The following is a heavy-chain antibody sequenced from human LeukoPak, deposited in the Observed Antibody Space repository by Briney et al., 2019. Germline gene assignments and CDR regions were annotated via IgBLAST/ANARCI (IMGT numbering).Heavy chain of an antibody. CDR1: GFTFSDYF. J-gene: IGHJ4*02. CDR2: ISGSGSNK. CDR3: ATSQSSVAGIIGD. Sequence: PGGSLRLSCAASGFTFSDYFMTWIRQAPGKGLEWVSYISGSGSNKYYADPVKGRFTISRDNAKNSLYLQMNSLRVEDTAVYYCATSQSSVAGIIGDWGQGTLVTVSS. V-gene: IGHV3-11*04. D-gene: IGHD6-19*01.